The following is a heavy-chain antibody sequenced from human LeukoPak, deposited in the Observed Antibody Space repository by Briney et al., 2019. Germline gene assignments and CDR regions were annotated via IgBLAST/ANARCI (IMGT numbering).Heavy chain of an antibody. Sequence: GGSLRLSCAASGFTFSSYAMSWVRQAPGKGLEWVSAISGSGVSTYYADSVKGRFTISRHNSKNTLYLQMNSLRAEDTAVYYCAKATCPTVTSCYYYYYMDVWGKGTTVTVSS. J-gene: IGHJ6*03. CDR2: ISGSGVST. CDR3: AKATCPTVTSCYYYYYMDV. D-gene: IGHD4-17*01. V-gene: IGHV3-23*01. CDR1: GFTFSSYA.